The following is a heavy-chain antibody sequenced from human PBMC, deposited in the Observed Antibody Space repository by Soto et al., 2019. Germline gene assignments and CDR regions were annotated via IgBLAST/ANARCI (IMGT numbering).Heavy chain of an antibody. V-gene: IGHV3-23*01. D-gene: IGHD2-2*01. Sequence: GGSLRLSFAASGFTFSSYAMTWVRQAPGKGLEWVSSISTSGGSTYYADSVKGRFTISRDNSKNTLYLQMNSLRAEDTAVYYCAKDEVYCSSTSCYYYGMDVWGQGTTVTVSS. CDR3: AKDEVYCSSTSCYYYGMDV. CDR2: ISTSGGST. J-gene: IGHJ6*02. CDR1: GFTFSSYA.